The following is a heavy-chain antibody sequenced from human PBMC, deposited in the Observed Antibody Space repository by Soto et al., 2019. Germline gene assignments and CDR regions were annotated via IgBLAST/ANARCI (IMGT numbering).Heavy chain of an antibody. J-gene: IGHJ6*02. CDR1: GDSVSSNSAA. Sequence: SQTLSLTCAISGDSVSSNSAAWNWIRQSPSRGLEWLGRTYYRSKWYNDYAVSVKSRITINPDTSKNQFSLQLNSVTPEDTAVYYCASLSTVAGTGYYGMDVWGQGTTVTV. CDR2: TYYRSKWYN. V-gene: IGHV6-1*01. CDR3: ASLSTVAGTGYYGMDV. D-gene: IGHD6-19*01.